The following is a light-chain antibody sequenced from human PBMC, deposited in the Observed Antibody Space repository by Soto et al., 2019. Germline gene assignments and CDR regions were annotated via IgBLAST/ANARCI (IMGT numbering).Light chain of an antibody. V-gene: IGKV3-15*01. CDR2: GAS. CDR3: QQYNNWTIT. J-gene: IGKJ5*01. Sequence: MVLTQSPATRFLSPGERATLSCRASLSVFIRLAWYQQRPGQAPMLLIYGASTRAPGIAARFSGSGSGTEGTITISRQKEEDGAVYYCQQYNNWTITFGQGTRLEI. CDR1: LSVFIR.